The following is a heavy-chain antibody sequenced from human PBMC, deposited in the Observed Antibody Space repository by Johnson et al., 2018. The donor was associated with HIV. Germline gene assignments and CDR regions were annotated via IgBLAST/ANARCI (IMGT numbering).Heavy chain of an antibody. V-gene: IGHV3-72*01. D-gene: IGHD2-21*01. J-gene: IGHJ3*01. CDR1: GFTFSDHY. CDR3: ASGYSGAFDF. CDR2: TKNKANSYTT. Sequence: VQLVESGGGLVQPGGSLRLSCAASGFTFSDHYMDWVRQAPGKGLEWVGRTKNKANSYTTDYAASVKGRFTISRDDSKNSLYPQMNSLKTEDTAVYYCASGYSGAFDFWGQGTMVTVSS.